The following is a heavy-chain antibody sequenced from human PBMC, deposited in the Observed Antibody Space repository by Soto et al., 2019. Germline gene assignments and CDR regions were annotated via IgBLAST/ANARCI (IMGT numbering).Heavy chain of an antibody. J-gene: IGHJ4*02. D-gene: IGHD3-22*01. V-gene: IGHV1-69*01. CDR2: YIPIFGTA. CDR1: GGTFSSYA. Sequence: QVQLVQSGAEVKKPGSSVKVSCKASGGTFSSYAISWVRKALGQGLEWMGGYIPIFGTANYAQKFQGRVTITADESTSTAYMELSSLRSEDTAVYYCARDPLHYYDSSGYYYPPHYWGQGTLVTVSS. CDR3: ARDPLHYYDSSGYYYPPHY.